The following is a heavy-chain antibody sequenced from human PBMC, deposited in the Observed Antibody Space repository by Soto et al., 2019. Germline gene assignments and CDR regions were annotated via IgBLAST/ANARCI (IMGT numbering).Heavy chain of an antibody. Sequence: QVTLKESGPVLVKPTETLTLTCTVSGFSLSNARMGVSWIRQPPGKALEWLAHIFSNDEKSYSTSLKSRLTVTKDTAKCQVVRTMTNIDPVDTATYYCARTPRRRDYYGMDVWGQGTTVTVSS. CDR3: ARTPRRRDYYGMDV. J-gene: IGHJ6*02. D-gene: IGHD6-6*01. V-gene: IGHV2-26*01. CDR2: IFSNDEK. CDR1: GFSLSNARMG.